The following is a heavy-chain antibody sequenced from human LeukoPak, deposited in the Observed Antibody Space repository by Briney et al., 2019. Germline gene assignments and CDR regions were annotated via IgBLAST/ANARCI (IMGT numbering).Heavy chain of an antibody. CDR1: AFTFSNYA. J-gene: IGHJ4*02. CDR3: AKTYYYDSSGYSLFDY. CDR2: ISGSGGST. D-gene: IGHD3-22*01. Sequence: GGSLRLSCAASAFTFSNYAMSWVRQAPGKGLDWVSAISGSGGSTYYADSVKGRFTISRDNSKNTLYLQMNSLRAEDTAVYYCAKTYYYDSSGYSLFDYWGQGTLVTVSS. V-gene: IGHV3-23*01.